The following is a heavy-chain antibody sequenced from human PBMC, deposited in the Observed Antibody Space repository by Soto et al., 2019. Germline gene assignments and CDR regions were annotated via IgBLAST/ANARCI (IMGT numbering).Heavy chain of an antibody. V-gene: IGHV1-46*01. D-gene: IGHD3-3*01. CDR1: GYPFSTYY. J-gene: IGHJ4*02. Sequence: QVQLVQSGPEVKKPGASVRISCKASGYPFSTYYIHWIRQAPGQGLEWMGIMNPAEGGTTYAPKFQGRITLTRDTSTSTVYLDLVSLRFDDTAVYFCARKFYFDYWGQGTLVTVSS. CDR3: ARKFYFDY. CDR2: MNPAEGGT.